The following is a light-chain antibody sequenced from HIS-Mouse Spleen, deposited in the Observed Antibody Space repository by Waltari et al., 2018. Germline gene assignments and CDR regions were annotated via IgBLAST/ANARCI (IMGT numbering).Light chain of an antibody. CDR2: AAS. J-gene: IGKJ1*01. V-gene: IGKV1-39*01. Sequence: DIQRTQSPSSLSASVGHRVTITCRASQSISSYLNWYQQKPGKAPKLLIYAASSLQSGVPSRFSGSGSGTDFTLTISSLQPEDFATYYCQQSYSTLWTFGQGTKVEIK. CDR1: QSISSY. CDR3: QQSYSTLWT.